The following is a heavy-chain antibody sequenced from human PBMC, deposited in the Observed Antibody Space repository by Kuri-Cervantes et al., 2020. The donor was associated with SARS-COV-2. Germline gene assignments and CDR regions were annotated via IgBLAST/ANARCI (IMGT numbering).Heavy chain of an antibody. V-gene: IGHV1-46*03. J-gene: IGHJ1*01. Sequence: ASVKVSCKASGYTFTSYYMHWVRQAPGQGLEWMGIINPSGGSTSYAQKFQGRVTMTRDTSTSTVYMELSSLRSEDTVVYYCARASSGYCSSTSCHFQHWGQGTLVTVSS. CDR3: ARASSGYCSSTSCHFQH. CDR2: INPSGGST. D-gene: IGHD2-2*01. CDR1: GYTFTSYY.